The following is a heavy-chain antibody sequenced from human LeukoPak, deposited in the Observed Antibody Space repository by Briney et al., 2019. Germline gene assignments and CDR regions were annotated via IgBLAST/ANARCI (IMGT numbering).Heavy chain of an antibody. Sequence: AGGSLRLSCAASGFTFSTYWMHWVRQAPGKGLVWVSRMNNDGSTTNYADSVKGRFTISRDNAKNTLYLQMNSLRAEDTAVFYCAKAGYSSGWRNFDYWGQGTLVTVSS. D-gene: IGHD6-19*01. CDR3: AKAGYSSGWRNFDY. V-gene: IGHV3-74*01. CDR2: MNNDGSTT. CDR1: GFTFSTYW. J-gene: IGHJ4*02.